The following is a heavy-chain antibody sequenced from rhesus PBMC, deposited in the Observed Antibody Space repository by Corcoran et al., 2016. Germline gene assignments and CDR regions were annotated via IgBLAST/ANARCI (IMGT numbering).Heavy chain of an antibody. J-gene: IGHJ5-1*01. CDR2: ISSDGSNK. CDR3: SRFDV. Sequence: EGQMVESGGDLVQPGGSLRLSCAASGFTFNIYGRHWVRQAPGKGLEWVAVISSDGSNKQYADSVRDRFTISRDNSRNIVYLQMNNLKLEDTAVYYCSRFDVWGPGVLVIVSS. CDR1: GFTFNIYG. V-gene: IGHV3-54*02.